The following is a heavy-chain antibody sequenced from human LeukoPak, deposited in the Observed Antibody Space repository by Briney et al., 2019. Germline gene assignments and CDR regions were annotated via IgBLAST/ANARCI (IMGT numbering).Heavy chain of an antibody. CDR3: AKDRGY. D-gene: IGHD5-24*01. CDR1: GFTFSSYG. V-gene: IGHV3-30*18. CDR2: ISYDGSTK. Sequence: GGSLRLSCAASGFTFSSYGIHGVRQAPGKGLEWVGVISYDGSTKYYADSVKGRFTISRDNSKNTLYLQMNSLRAEDTAVYYCAKDRGYWGQGTLVTVSS. J-gene: IGHJ4*02.